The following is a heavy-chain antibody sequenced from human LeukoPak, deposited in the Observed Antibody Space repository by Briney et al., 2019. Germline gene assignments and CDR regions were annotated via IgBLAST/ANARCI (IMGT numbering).Heavy chain of an antibody. Sequence: GGSLRLSCVASGFTFSSYGMHWVRKAPGKGLDWVAVISYDGSNKYYADSVKGRFTISRDNSKNTVYLQMNSLRAEDTAVYYCAKGNWSTEGGHNWFDPWGQGTLVTISS. V-gene: IGHV3-30*18. CDR2: ISYDGSNK. CDR3: AKGNWSTEGGHNWFDP. CDR1: GFTFSSYG. J-gene: IGHJ5*02. D-gene: IGHD3-16*01.